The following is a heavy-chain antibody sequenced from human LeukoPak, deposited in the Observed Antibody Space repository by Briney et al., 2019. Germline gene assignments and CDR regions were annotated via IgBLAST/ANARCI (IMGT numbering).Heavy chain of an antibody. CDR2: ISGTGGTT. CDR3: TRKGSQWDFLVDY. Sequence: GGTLRLSCAASGFTFDYYGMSWVRQAPGKGLKWVSTISGTGGTTYYADSVKGRFTISRDNSENSLYLQMDSLTAEDTAVYFCTRKGSQWDFLVDYWGQGTMVTVSS. D-gene: IGHD2/OR15-2a*01. V-gene: IGHV3-23*01. CDR1: GFTFDYYG. J-gene: IGHJ3*01.